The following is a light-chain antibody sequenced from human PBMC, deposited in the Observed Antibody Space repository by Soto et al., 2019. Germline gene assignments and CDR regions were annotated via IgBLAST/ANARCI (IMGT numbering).Light chain of an antibody. Sequence: QAVVTQPASVSGSPGQSITISCTGTTSDVGGYNYVSWYQQHPGKAPKLMIYEVRNRPSGVSDRFSGSKSGNTASLTISGLQAEDEADYYCSSYTSSNTYVLFGGGTKLTVL. J-gene: IGLJ2*01. V-gene: IGLV2-14*01. CDR2: EVR. CDR1: TSDVGGYNY. CDR3: SSYTSSNTYVL.